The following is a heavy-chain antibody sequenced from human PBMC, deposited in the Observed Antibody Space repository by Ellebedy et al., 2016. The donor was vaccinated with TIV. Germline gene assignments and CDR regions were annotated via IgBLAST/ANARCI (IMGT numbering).Heavy chain of an antibody. V-gene: IGHV5-51*01. Sequence: GESLKISCKGSGYSFTNYWIGWVRQMPGKGPEWMAIIYTGDSNTLYSPSFQGLVTISADKSIRTAYLQWSSLKASDTAMYYCARRNGYGHEHFDYWGQGTLVTVSS. CDR1: GYSFTNYW. CDR2: IYTGDSNT. J-gene: IGHJ4*02. D-gene: IGHD5-12*01. CDR3: ARRNGYGHEHFDY.